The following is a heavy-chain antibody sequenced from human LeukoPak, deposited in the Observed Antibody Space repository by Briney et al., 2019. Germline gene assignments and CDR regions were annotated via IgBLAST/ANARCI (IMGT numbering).Heavy chain of an antibody. CDR2: INSDGSST. Sequence: GGFLRLSCAASGFTFSSYWMHWVRQAPGKGLVWVSRINSDGSSTSYADSVKGRFTISRDNAKNTLYLQMNSLRAEDTAVYYCARDSVVVVPAAIYYYYYMDVWGKGTTVTISS. CDR1: GFTFSSYW. J-gene: IGHJ6*03. D-gene: IGHD2-2*01. V-gene: IGHV3-74*01. CDR3: ARDSVVVVPAAIYYYYYMDV.